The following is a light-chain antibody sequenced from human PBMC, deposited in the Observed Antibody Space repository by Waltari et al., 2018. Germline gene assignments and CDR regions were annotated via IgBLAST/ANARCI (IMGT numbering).Light chain of an antibody. CDR1: QSVSTY. Sequence: EIVLTQSPGTLSLSPGESATLSCRASQSVSTYLAWYQQKPGQAPRLLIYDASNRAAGITARFVASGSETDFTLTISRLEPEDFAVYYCQERSNWPGGSFGGGTKVEMK. CDR3: QERSNWPGGS. J-gene: IGKJ4*01. V-gene: IGKV3-11*01. CDR2: DAS.